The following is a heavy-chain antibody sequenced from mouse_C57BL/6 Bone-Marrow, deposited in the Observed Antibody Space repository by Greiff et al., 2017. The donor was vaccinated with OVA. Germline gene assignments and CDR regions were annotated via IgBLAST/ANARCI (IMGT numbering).Heavy chain of an antibody. D-gene: IGHD1-1*01. CDR3: ARDGTTVVAPYYYAMDY. Sequence: VQLQQSGPGLVKPSQSLSLTCSVTGYSITSGYYWNWIRQFPGNKLEWMGYISYDGSNNYNPSLKNRISITRDTSKNQFFLKLNSVTTEDTATYYCARDGTTVVAPYYYAMDYWGQGTSVTVSS. CDR2: ISYDGSN. V-gene: IGHV3-6*01. CDR1: GYSITSGYY. J-gene: IGHJ4*01.